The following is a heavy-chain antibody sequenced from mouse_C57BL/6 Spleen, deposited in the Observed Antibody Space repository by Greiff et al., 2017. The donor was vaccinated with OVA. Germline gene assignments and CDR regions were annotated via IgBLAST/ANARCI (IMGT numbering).Heavy chain of an antibody. D-gene: IGHD2-3*01. CDR2: IRLKSDNYAT. Sequence: EVHLVESGGGLVQPGGSMKLSCVASGFTFSNYWMNWVRQSPEKGLEWVAQIRLKSDNYATHYAESVKGRFTISRDDSKSSVYLQMNNIRAEDTGIYYCTDGYGWFADWGQGTLVTVSA. CDR3: TDGYGWFAD. V-gene: IGHV6-3*01. J-gene: IGHJ3*01. CDR1: GFTFSNYW.